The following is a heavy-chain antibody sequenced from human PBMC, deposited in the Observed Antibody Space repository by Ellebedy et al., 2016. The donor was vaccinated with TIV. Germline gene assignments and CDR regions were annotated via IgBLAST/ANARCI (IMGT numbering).Heavy chain of an antibody. CDR1: GFSLSTSGVG. CDR3: ARSPTVDTAMATASTFDY. V-gene: IGHV4-39*07. Sequence: SGPTLVKPTQTLTLTCTFSGFSLSTSGVGVGWIRQPPGKGLEWIGEINHSGSTNYNPSLKSRVTISVDTSKNQFSLKLSSVTAADTAVYYCARSPTVDTAMATASTFDYWGQGTLVTVSS. J-gene: IGHJ4*02. D-gene: IGHD5-18*01. CDR2: INHSGST.